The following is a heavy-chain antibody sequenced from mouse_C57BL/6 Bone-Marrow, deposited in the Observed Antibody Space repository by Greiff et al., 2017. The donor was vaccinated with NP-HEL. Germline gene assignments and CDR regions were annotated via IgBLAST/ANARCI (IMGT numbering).Heavy chain of an antibody. V-gene: IGHV1-82*01. CDR3: TSPYGSSDD. J-gene: IGHJ2*01. D-gene: IGHD1-1*01. Sequence: VQLQQSGPELVKPGASVKISCKASGYAFSSSWMNWVKQRPGKGLEWIGRIYPGDGDTNYNGKFKGKATLTADTSSSTAYMQLSSLTSEDVAVYFCTSPYGSSDDWGQGTTLTVSS. CDR2: IYPGDGDT. CDR1: GYAFSSSW.